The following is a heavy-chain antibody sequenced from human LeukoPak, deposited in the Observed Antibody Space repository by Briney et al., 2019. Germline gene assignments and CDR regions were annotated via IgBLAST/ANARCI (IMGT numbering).Heavy chain of an antibody. D-gene: IGHD5-24*01. CDR2: ITSSSSYI. J-gene: IGHJ4*02. Sequence: GGSLRLSCAASGFIFSSYSMNWVRQAPGKGLEWVSSITSSSSYIYYADSVKGRFTISRDNAKNSLYLQMNSLRAEDTAVYYCARACADGYNSSPLDYWGQGTLVTVSS. CDR1: GFIFSSYS. V-gene: IGHV3-21*01. CDR3: ARACADGYNSSPLDY.